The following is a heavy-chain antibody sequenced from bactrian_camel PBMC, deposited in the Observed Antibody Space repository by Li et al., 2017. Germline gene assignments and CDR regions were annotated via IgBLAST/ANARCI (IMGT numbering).Heavy chain of an antibody. D-gene: IGHD3*01. Sequence: HVQLVESGGGSVQAGGSLRLSCATSPLPTRRYCLAWFRQAPGKEREWVSSINTSKETDYADSVAGRFTASRDNAKNTLYLQMNSLKPDDTAMYYCAATLRKCLSAPSPGIYNQWGQGTQVTVS. CDR1: PLPTRRYC. CDR2: INTSKET. CDR3: AATLRKCLSAPSPGIYNQ. V-gene: IGHV3S1*01. J-gene: IGHJ4*01.